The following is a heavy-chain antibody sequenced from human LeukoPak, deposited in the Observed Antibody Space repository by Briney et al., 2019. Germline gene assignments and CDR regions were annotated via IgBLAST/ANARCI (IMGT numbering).Heavy chain of an antibody. CDR2: IYSGDTT. V-gene: IGHV3-66*01. CDR3: ASILRSSSGYYFGY. D-gene: IGHD3-10*01. J-gene: IGHJ4*02. Sequence: PGGSLILSCAASGFTFSTNYMSWVRPAPGKGLEWVSVIYSGDTTFYADSVRGKFTISRDNSKNTLYLQMNSLRAEDTAVYYCASILRSSSGYYFGYWGEGILVTVSS. CDR1: GFTFSTNY.